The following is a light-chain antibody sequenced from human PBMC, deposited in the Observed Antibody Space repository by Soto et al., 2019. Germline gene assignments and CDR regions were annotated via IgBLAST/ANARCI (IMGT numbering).Light chain of an antibody. Sequence: EIVLTQSPGTLSLSPGERATLSCRASQSVSSSYLAWYQQKPGQAPRLLIYGASSSATGILDRFSGSGSGTDFTLTISRLEPEDFAVYYCQQYGSSPYTFGQGTKLEIK. V-gene: IGKV3-20*01. CDR1: QSVSSSY. CDR3: QQYGSSPYT. CDR2: GAS. J-gene: IGKJ2*01.